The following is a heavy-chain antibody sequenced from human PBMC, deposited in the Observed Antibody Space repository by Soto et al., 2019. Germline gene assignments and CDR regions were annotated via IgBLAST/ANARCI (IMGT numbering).Heavy chain of an antibody. V-gene: IGHV3-33*01. CDR2: IWHDGTFT. J-gene: IGHJ3*02. Sequence: QVQLVESGGGVVQSGRSPRLSCAASGFTFCSFGMHWVRQAPGKGLEWVALIWHDGTFTHYADSVKGRFTISRDNSKNMLYLQMNSLRADDTAVYYCARDRHFRGGPDDIWGQGTMVTVSS. CDR3: ARDRHFRGGPDDI. D-gene: IGHD3-3*02. CDR1: GFTFCSFG.